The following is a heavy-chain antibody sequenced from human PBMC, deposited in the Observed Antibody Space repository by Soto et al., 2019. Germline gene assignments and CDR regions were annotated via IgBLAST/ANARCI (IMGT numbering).Heavy chain of an antibody. J-gene: IGHJ4*02. CDR3: ARPSILASGTY. CDR2: ISGSGGDT. CDR1: GFIFGTSA. V-gene: IGHV3-23*01. D-gene: IGHD6-13*01. Sequence: WGSLRLSCAASGFIFGTSAMNWVRQAPGKGLEWVSSISGSGGDTFYPNSVRGRFTISRDNSKNTLYLQMNSLTVDDTAVYYCARPSILASGTYWGQGTLVTVSS.